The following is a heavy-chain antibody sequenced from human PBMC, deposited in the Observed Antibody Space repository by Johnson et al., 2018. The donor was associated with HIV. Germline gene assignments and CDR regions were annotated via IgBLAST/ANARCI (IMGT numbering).Heavy chain of an antibody. CDR3: AKESETYGGNIGFQHAFDI. V-gene: IGHV3-30-3*01. J-gene: IGHJ3*02. CDR2: ISYDGSNK. CDR1: GFTFSTYA. Sequence: VQLVESGGGLVQPGRSLRLSCAASGFTFSTYAMHWVRQAPGKGLEWVAVISYDGSNKYYADSVKGRFTISRDNSKNTLYLQMNSLRADDTAVYYCAKESETYGGNIGFQHAFDIWGQGTMVTVSS. D-gene: IGHD4-23*01.